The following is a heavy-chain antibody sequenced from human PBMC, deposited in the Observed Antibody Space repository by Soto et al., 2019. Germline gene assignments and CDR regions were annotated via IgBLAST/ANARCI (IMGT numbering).Heavy chain of an antibody. Sequence: ASVKVSCKASGYTFTSYGISWVRQAPGQGLEWMGWISAYNSNTNYAQKLQGRVTMTTDTSTSTAYMELRSLRSDDTAVYYCARWGPRTNNDAFDIWGQGTMVTVSS. D-gene: IGHD3-16*01. J-gene: IGHJ3*02. V-gene: IGHV1-18*01. CDR2: ISAYNSNT. CDR3: ARWGPRTNNDAFDI. CDR1: GYTFTSYG.